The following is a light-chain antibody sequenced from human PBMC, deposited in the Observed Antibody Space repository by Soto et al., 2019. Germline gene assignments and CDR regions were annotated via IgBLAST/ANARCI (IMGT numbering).Light chain of an antibody. Sequence: EIVLTQSPGTLSLSPGERATLSCRASQSVKSTYLAWYQQRPGQPPRLLIYGASSRATGIPDRFSGSGSGTDFTLTISRLEPEDFAVHYFQLYDSSPSFTFGPGTKVEIK. CDR1: QSVKSTY. V-gene: IGKV3-20*01. CDR2: GAS. CDR3: QLYDSSPSFT. J-gene: IGKJ3*01.